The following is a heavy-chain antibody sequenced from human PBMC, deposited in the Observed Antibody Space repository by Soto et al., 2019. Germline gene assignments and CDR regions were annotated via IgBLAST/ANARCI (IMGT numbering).Heavy chain of an antibody. Sequence: QVQLQESGPGLVKPSGTLSLTCAVSGGSISSSNWWSWVRQPPGKGLEWIGEIYHSGSTNYNPSLKSRVTIAVDKSKNQFSRKLSSVTAADTAVYYYAREQIWSGCINWFDPWGQGTLVTGSS. D-gene: IGHD3-3*01. CDR3: AREQIWSGCINWFDP. CDR1: GGSISSSNW. V-gene: IGHV4-4*02. J-gene: IGHJ5*02. CDR2: IYHSGST.